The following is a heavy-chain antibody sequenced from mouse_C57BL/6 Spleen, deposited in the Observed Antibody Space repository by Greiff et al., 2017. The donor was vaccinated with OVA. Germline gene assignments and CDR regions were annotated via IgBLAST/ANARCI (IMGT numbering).Heavy chain of an antibody. CDR2: IDPSDSET. D-gene: IGHD2-3*01. CDR1: GYTFTSYW. CDR3: AREGDGYYVEVCDMDD. V-gene: IGHV1-52*01. J-gene: IGHJ4*01. Sequence: QVQLQQPGAELVRPGSSVKLSCKASGYTFTSYWMHWVKQRPIQGLEWIGNIDPSDSETHYNQKFKDKATLTVDKSSSTAYMQLSSLTSEDAAVYYCAREGDGYYVEVCDMDDWGTGTSVTVSS.